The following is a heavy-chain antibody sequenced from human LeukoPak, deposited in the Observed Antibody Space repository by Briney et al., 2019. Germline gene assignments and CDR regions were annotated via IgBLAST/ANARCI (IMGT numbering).Heavy chain of an antibody. Sequence: PGGSLRLSCAASGFIFSSYLMSWVRQAPGTGLEWVASIKPDGSARSYVDSVKGRFTISRDNAKNSLSLQMNSLRAEDTAVYFCARQTTVVTEFDYWGQGNLVTVSS. CDR3: ARQTTVVTEFDY. CDR2: IKPDGSAR. CDR1: GFIFSSYL. J-gene: IGHJ4*02. D-gene: IGHD4-23*01. V-gene: IGHV3-7*05.